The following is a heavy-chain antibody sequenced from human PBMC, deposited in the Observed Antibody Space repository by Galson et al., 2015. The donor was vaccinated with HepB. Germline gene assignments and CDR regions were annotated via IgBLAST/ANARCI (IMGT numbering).Heavy chain of an antibody. CDR1: GYTFGTFA. Sequence: SVKVSCKASGYTFGTFAISWVRQGPGQGLEWMGGIVPNFNTTTYAQKFQDRVTITADESTSTAYMELSGLRSEDTAVFYCARADSGTYASSWGQGTLVTVSS. CDR3: ARADSGTYASS. V-gene: IGHV1-69*13. CDR2: IVPNFNTT. J-gene: IGHJ5*02. D-gene: IGHD1-26*01.